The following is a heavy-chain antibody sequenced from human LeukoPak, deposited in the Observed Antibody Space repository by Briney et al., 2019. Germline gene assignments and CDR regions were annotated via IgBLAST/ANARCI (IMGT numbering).Heavy chain of an antibody. CDR2: IWYDGSNK. J-gene: IGHJ4*02. V-gene: IGHV3-33*01. CDR3: ATGSGAGARYYFDY. Sequence: GRSLRLSCAASGFTFSSYGMHWVRQAPGKGLEWVAVIWYDGSNKYYADSVKGRFTISRDNSKNTLYLQMNSLRAEDTAVYYCATGSGAGARYYFDYWGQGTLVTVSS. CDR1: GFTFSSYG. D-gene: IGHD3-10*01.